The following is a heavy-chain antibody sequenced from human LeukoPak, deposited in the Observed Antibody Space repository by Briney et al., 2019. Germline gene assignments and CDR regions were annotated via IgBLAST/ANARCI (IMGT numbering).Heavy chain of an antibody. CDR1: GFTFSSYA. V-gene: IGHV3-23*01. CDR2: ISGSGGST. Sequence: GGSLRLSCAASGFTFSSYAMSWVRQAPGKGLEWVSAISGSGGSTYYADSVKGRFTISRDNSKNTLYLQMNSLRAEDTAVYYCARDIVVVVAATGYYFDYWGQRTLVTVSS. CDR3: ARDIVVVVAATGYYFDY. D-gene: IGHD2-15*01. J-gene: IGHJ4*02.